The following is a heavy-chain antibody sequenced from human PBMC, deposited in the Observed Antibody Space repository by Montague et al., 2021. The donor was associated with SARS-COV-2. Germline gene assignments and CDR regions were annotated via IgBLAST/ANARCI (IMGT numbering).Heavy chain of an antibody. D-gene: IGHD6-19*01. CDR1: GGSISSGSYY. CDR3: ARDIAVAGLFDY. CDR2: ISISGST. Sequence: TLSLTCTVSGGSISSGSYYWSWIRQPAGKGLEWIGRISISGSTNYNLSLKSRVTISVDTSKNLFSLKLSSVTAADAAVYYCARDIAVAGLFDYWGQGTLVTVSS. V-gene: IGHV4-61*02. J-gene: IGHJ4*02.